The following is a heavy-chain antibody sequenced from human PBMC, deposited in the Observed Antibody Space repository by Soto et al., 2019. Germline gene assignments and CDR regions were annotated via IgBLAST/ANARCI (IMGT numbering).Heavy chain of an antibody. CDR1: GGSISSNW. CDR3: ARGQAGNDAFDI. V-gene: IGHV4-4*02. J-gene: IGHJ3*02. CDR2: IYHSGIT. D-gene: IGHD6-19*01. Sequence: SETLSLTCTVSGGSISSNWWSWVRQPPGKGLEWIGEIYHSGITNYNPSLKSRVTISVDTSKNQFSLKLSSVTAADTAVYYCARGQAGNDAFDIWGQGTMVTVSS.